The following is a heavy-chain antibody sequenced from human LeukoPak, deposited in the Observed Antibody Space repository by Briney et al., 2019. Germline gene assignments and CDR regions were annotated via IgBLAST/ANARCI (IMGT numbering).Heavy chain of an antibody. V-gene: IGHV1-18*01. CDR3: ARSYYYGSGSYSDY. CDR2: ISAYNGNT. Sequence: ASVKVSCKASVYTSTSYGISWVRQAPGQGLEWMGWISAYNGNTNYAQKLQGRVTMTTDTSTSTAYMELWSLRSDDTAVYYCARSYYYGSGSYSDYWGQGTLVTVSS. CDR1: VYTSTSYG. J-gene: IGHJ4*02. D-gene: IGHD3-10*01.